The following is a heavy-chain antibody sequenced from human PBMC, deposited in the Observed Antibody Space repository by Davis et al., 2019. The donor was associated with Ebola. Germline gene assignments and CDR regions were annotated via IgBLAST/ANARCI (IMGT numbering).Heavy chain of an antibody. Sequence: LSLTCAASGFTFGSYEMNWVRQAPGKGLEWVSYSSSSGSSTYYADSVKGRFTISRDNAKNSLYLQMNSLRAEDTAVYYCARSPITGTDYYYYMDVWGKGTTVTVSS. CDR3: ARSPITGTDYYYYMDV. J-gene: IGHJ6*03. CDR1: GFTFGSYE. V-gene: IGHV3-48*03. CDR2: SSSSGSST. D-gene: IGHD1-20*01.